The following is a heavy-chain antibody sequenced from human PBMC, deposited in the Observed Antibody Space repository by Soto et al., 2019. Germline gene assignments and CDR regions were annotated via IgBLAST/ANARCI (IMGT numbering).Heavy chain of an antibody. CDR1: GGSISSYY. D-gene: IGHD3-22*01. CDR2: IYYSGST. Sequence: PSETLSLTCTVSGGSISSYYWSWIRQPPGKGLEWIGYIYYSGSTNYNPSLKSRVTISVDTSKNQFSLKLSSVTAADTAVYYCARDRRNSYYYDSSGYRYYYYGMDVWGQGTTVTVSS. V-gene: IGHV4-59*01. J-gene: IGHJ6*02. CDR3: ARDRRNSYYYDSSGYRYYYYGMDV.